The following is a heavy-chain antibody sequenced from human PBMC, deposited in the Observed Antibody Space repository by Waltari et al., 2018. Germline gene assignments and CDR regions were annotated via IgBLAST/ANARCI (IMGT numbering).Heavy chain of an antibody. CDR3: ARHESAHYGGFDS. CDR2: VYHFGSS. D-gene: IGHD4-17*01. V-gene: IGHV4-38-2*01. J-gene: IGHJ4*02. Sequence: QVQLQASGPGLVKPSETLSLTCAVSGDSITSASYWGRIRQPPGTGLEWIGYVYHFGSSSYNPSLKSRVTRSVDTSKRQFSLNLSSVTAADTAVYYCARHESAHYGGFDSWGRGTLVTVSA. CDR1: GDSITSASY.